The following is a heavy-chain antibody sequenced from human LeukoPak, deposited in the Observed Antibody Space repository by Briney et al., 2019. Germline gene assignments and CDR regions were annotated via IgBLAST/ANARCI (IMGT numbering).Heavy chain of an antibody. CDR1: EFTFSSYR. V-gene: IGHV3-48*01. J-gene: IGHJ4*02. D-gene: IGHD1-26*01. CDR2: ISSSSSTI. Sequence: GSLRLSWEASEFTFSSYRMNWVRQAPGKGLEWVSYISSSSSTIYYAESVKGRFTISRDNAKNSLYLQMNSLRVEDTAVYYCARSRGNSGSYPLDYWGEGTLVTVSS. CDR3: ARSRGNSGSYPLDY.